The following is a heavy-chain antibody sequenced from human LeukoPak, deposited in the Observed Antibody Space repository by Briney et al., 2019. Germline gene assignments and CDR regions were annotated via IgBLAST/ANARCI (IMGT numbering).Heavy chain of an antibody. CDR3: ARLELGATSLVWFDP. V-gene: IGHV4-38-2*01. CDR1: GYSISSGYY. CDR2: IYHSGST. J-gene: IGHJ5*02. D-gene: IGHD1-26*01. Sequence: SETLSLTCAVSGYSISSGYYWGWIRQPPGKGLEWIGSIYHSGSTYYNPSLKSRVTISVDTSRNQLSLKLSSVTAADTAVYYCARLELGATSLVWFDPWGQGTLVTVSS.